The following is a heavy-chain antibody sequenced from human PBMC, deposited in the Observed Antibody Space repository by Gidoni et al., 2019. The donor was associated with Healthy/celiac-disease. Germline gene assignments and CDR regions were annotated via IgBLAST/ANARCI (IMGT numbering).Heavy chain of an antibody. J-gene: IGHJ4*02. CDR3: ARDHRGTQVAGFDY. CDR2: IYSGGST. Sequence: EVQLVASGGGLVQPGASLRLSCAASGFTVSSNSMNWVRQSPGKGLEWVSVIYSGGSTYYADSVKGRFTISRDNSKNTLYLQMNSLRAEDTAVYYCARDHRGTQVAGFDYWGQGTLVTVSS. CDR1: GFTVSSNS. V-gene: IGHV3-66*01. D-gene: IGHD6-19*01.